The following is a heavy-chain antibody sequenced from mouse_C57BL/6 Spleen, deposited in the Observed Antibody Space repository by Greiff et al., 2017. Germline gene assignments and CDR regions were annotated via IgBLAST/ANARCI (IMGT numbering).Heavy chain of an antibody. CDR2: IQPNSGST. J-gene: IGHJ1*03. V-gene: IGHV1-64*01. CDR3: ARGHYCDSSSRYFDV. Sequence: QVQLQQPGAELVKPGASVKLSCKASGYTFTSYWMHWVKQRPGQGLEWIGMIQPNSGSTNYNEKFKSKATLTVDKSASSAYMQSSSLTSEDSAVYYCARGHYCDSSSRYFDVWGTGTTVTVSS. D-gene: IGHD1-1*01. CDR1: GYTFTSYW.